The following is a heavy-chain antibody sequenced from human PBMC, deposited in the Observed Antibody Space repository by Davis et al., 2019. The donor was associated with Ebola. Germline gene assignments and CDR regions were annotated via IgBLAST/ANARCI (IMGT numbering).Heavy chain of an antibody. CDR3: ARGGGSSKRTMGY. CDR1: GFTFSSYW. CDR2: IKQDGSEK. V-gene: IGHV3-7*01. Sequence: PGGSLRLSCAASGFTFSSYWMSWVRQAPGKGLEWVANIKQDGSEKYYVDSVKGRFTISRDNAKNSLYLQMNSLRAEDTAVYYCARGGGSSKRTMGYWGQGTLVTVSS. D-gene: IGHD1-26*01. J-gene: IGHJ4*02.